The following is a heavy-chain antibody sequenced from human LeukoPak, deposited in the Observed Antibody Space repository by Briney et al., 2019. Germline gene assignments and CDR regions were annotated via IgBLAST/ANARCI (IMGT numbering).Heavy chain of an antibody. V-gene: IGHV3-21*01. Sequence: GGSLRLSCAASGFTFSSYSMNWVRQAPGKGLEWVSFISGTSSYIYYADSVKGRFTISRDNAKNSLYLQMNSLRAEDTAVYYCWLEPTIAVAGKGKVAHFDYWGQGTLVTVSS. CDR2: ISGTSSYI. J-gene: IGHJ4*02. CDR3: WLEPTIAVAGKGKVAHFDY. D-gene: IGHD6-19*01. CDR1: GFTFSSYS.